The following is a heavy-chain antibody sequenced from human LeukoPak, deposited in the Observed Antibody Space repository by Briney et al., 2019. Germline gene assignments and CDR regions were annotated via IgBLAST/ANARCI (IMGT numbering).Heavy chain of an antibody. V-gene: IGHV1-2*02. J-gene: IGHJ5*02. Sequence: ASVKVSCKASGYTFTGYNMHWVRQAPRQGLEWMGWINPTSGGTNYAHKFQGRVTMTRDTSISTAYMEVSRLRSDDTAVYYCARAPELWFGESFANREINWFDPWGQGTLVTVSS. CDR2: INPTSGGT. CDR3: ARAPELWFGESFANREINWFDP. D-gene: IGHD3-10*01. CDR1: GYTFTGYN.